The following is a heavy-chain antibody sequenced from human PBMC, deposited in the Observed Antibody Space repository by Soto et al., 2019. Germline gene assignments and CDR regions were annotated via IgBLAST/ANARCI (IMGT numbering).Heavy chain of an antibody. J-gene: IGHJ4*02. Sequence: GGSLRLSCAASGIIVSTNYMSWVRQAPGKGLEWVSLIYSDGKTYYADSVKGRFTISRDNSKNTVSLQMNSVRAEDTAVYYCARDGGGGYYDSSGYVAVWGQGTLVTVSS. CDR2: IYSDGKT. CDR3: ARDGGGGYYDSSGYVAV. V-gene: IGHV3-53*01. CDR1: GIIVSTNY. D-gene: IGHD3-22*01.